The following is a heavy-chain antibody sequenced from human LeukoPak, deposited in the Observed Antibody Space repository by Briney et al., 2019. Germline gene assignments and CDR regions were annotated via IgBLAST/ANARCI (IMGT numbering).Heavy chain of an antibody. CDR3: ATTAPLYYDILTGYYSFDY. J-gene: IGHJ4*02. V-gene: IGHV4-34*01. Sequence: SETLSLTCAVYGGSFSGYYWSWIRQPPGKGLEWIGEINHSGSTNYNPSLKSRVTISVDTSKNQFSLKLSSVTAADTAVYYCATTAPLYYDILTGYYSFDYWGQGTLVTVSS. D-gene: IGHD3-9*01. CDR2: INHSGST. CDR1: GGSFSGYY.